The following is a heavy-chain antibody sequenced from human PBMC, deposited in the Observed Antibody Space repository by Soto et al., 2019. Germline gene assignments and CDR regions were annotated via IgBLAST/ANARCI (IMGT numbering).Heavy chain of an antibody. CDR1: GYTFTSYY. CDR3: ARDAGVYGHYQPIDY. V-gene: IGHV1-46*01. J-gene: IGHJ4*02. Sequence: ASVKVSCKASGYTFTSYYMHWLRRAPGQGLEWMGIINPSGGSTSYAQKFQGRVTMTRDTSTSTVYMELSSLRSEDTAVYYCARDAGVYGHYQPIDYWGQGTLLTLSS. CDR2: INPSGGST. D-gene: IGHD4-17*01.